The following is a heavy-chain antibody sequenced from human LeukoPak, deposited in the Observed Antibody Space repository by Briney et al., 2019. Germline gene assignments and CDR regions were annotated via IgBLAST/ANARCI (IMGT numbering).Heavy chain of an antibody. D-gene: IGHD3-10*01. Sequence: ASVKVSCKASGYTFTSYDINWVRQAPGQGLEWMGWMNPNSGNTGYAQKFRGRVTMTRNTSISTAYMELSSLRSEDTAVYYCARSMVRGVIILAYWGQGTLVTVSS. V-gene: IGHV1-8*01. CDR3: ARSMVRGVIILAY. CDR1: GYTFTSYD. J-gene: IGHJ4*02. CDR2: MNPNSGNT.